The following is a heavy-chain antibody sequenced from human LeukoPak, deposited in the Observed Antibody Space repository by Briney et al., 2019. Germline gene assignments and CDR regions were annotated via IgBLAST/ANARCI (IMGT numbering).Heavy chain of an antibody. CDR3: ARNRAYSGSYFDAFDI. Sequence: ASVKVSCKASGYTFTDYYMHWVRQAPGQGLEWMGWINPNSGGTNYARKFQGRLTMTTDTATTTAYMELGSLGSDDTAIYFCARNRAYSGSYFDAFDIWGQGTVVTVSS. V-gene: IGHV1-2*02. CDR1: GYTFTDYY. J-gene: IGHJ3*02. D-gene: IGHD1-26*01. CDR2: INPNSGGT.